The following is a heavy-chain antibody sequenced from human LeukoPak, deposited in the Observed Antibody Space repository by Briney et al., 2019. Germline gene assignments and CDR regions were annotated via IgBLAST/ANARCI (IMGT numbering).Heavy chain of an antibody. D-gene: IGHD2-2*01. CDR1: GGSFTGYY. CDR3: ARVGCSRSSCNVSYYYPYYYTDV. V-gene: IGHV4-34*01. Sequence: PSETLSLTYAVYGGSFTGYYWTWIRQPPGKGLEWIGEINHSGSTHYNPSLKSRVTISVDTSKNQFSLKVSSVTAADTAVYYCARVGCSRSSCNVSYYYPYYYTDVWSKGTTITVSS. J-gene: IGHJ6*03. CDR2: INHSGST.